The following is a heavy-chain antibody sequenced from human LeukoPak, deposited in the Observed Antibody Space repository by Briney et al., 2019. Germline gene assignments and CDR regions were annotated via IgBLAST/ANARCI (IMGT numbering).Heavy chain of an antibody. CDR3: ARLGGRVAVADTSGVDV. D-gene: IGHD6-19*01. J-gene: IGHJ6*02. CDR2: ISSGGDIE. CDR1: GFIFMDYY. Sequence: PGGSLRLSCAASGFIFMDYYMTWIRQAPGRGLEWVSYISSGGDIEKYADSVKGRFTISRDNDKKSLYLVMDTLRAEDTAIYYRARLGGRVAVADTSGVDVWGQGTTVIVSS. V-gene: IGHV3-11*01.